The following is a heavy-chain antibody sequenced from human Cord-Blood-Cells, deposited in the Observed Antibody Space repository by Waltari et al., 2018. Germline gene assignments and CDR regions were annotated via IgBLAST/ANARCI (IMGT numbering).Heavy chain of an antibody. D-gene: IGHD2-8*01. CDR2: INAGNGNT. Sequence: QVPLVQSGAEVKKPGASVKVSCKASGYTFTRYAMHWVRQDPGQRLEWMGWINAGNGNTKYSQKFQGRVTITRDTSASTAYMELSSLRSEDTAVYYCARDRCTNGVCYFDYWGQGTLVTVSS. V-gene: IGHV1-3*01. J-gene: IGHJ4*02. CDR1: GYTFTRYA. CDR3: ARDRCTNGVCYFDY.